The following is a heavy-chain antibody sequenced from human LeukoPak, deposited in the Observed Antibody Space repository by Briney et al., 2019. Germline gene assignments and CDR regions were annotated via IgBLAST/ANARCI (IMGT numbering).Heavy chain of an antibody. CDR2: IKQDGSET. J-gene: IGHJ4*02. V-gene: IGHV3-7*01. D-gene: IGHD1-1*01. Sequence: GGSLTLSCAASGFTFSSYWMSWVRQAPGKGLEWVANIKQDGSETSHVDSVKGRFTISRDNPKNSLYLQMNSLRAEDTAVYYCARDRGGVQLGYWGQGTLVTVSS. CDR3: ARDRGGVQLGY. CDR1: GFTFSSYW.